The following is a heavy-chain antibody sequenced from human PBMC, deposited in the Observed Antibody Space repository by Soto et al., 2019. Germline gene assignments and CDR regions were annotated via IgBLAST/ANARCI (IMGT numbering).Heavy chain of an antibody. J-gene: IGHJ5*02. Sequence: QVHLVQSGAEMKKPGSSVKVSCKASGGTFSSYPINWVRQAPGQGLEWMGGIIPFFGTTHSAQKFQGRLTITADESTRTTYMELSSLRSEDTAVYYCASRPVMEVAQYGNWFDPWAQGTLVTVSS. CDR2: IIPFFGTT. CDR3: ASRPVMEVAQYGNWFDP. D-gene: IGHD2-15*01. CDR1: GGTFSSYP. V-gene: IGHV1-69*01.